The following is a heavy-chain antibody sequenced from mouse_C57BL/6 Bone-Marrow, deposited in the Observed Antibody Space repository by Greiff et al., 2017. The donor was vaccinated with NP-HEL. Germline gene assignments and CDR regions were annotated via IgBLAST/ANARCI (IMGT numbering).Heavy chain of an antibody. D-gene: IGHD2-4*01. J-gene: IGHJ3*01. CDR2: INPSTGGT. V-gene: IGHV1-42*01. CDR1: GYSFTGYY. CDR3: ERGDYDAWFAY. Sequence: VQLLQSGPELVKPGASVKISCKASGYSFTGYYMNWVKQSPEKSLEWIGEINPSTGGTTYNQKFKGKATLTVDKSDSRAYMQLKSLTSEDSAVYYCERGDYDAWFAYWGRGTLVTVSA.